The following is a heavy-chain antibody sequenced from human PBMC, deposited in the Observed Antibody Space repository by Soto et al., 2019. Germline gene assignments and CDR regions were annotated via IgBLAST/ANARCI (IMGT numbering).Heavy chain of an antibody. CDR2: ISGSGGST. CDR1: GFTFSSYA. V-gene: IGHV3-23*01. Sequence: GGSLRLSCAASGFTFSSYAMSWVRQAPGKGLEWVSAISGSGGSTYYADSVKGRFTISRDNSKNTLYLQMNSLRAEDTAVYYCAKDVDYYGSAPYGTDGWGQGTTVTVSS. CDR3: AKDVDYYGSAPYGTDG. D-gene: IGHD3-10*01. J-gene: IGHJ6*02.